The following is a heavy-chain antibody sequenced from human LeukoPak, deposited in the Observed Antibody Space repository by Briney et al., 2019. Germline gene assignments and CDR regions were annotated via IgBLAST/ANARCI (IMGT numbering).Heavy chain of an antibody. CDR2: ISAYNGNT. CDR3: ARGGKSSSHSDY. J-gene: IGHJ4*02. CDR1: GYTFTSYG. Sequence: ASVKVSCKASGYTFTSYGISWVRQAPGQGLEWMGWISAYNGNTNYAQKFQGRVTMTRNTSISTAYMELSSLRSEDTAVYYCARGGKSSSHSDYWGQGTLVTVSS. V-gene: IGHV1-18*01. D-gene: IGHD6-13*01.